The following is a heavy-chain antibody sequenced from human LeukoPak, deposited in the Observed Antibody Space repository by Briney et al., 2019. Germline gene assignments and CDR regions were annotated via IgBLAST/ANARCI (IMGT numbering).Heavy chain of an antibody. CDR3: ARTPVLRYLPNRDWFDP. Sequence: GGSLRLSCAASGFTFSNYWMTWVRQAPGKGLEWVAIIKQDGSEKYFVDSVKGRFTISRDNSKNTLYLQMNSLRAEDTAVYYCARTPVLRYLPNRDWFDPWGQGTLVTVSS. J-gene: IGHJ5*02. CDR2: IKQDGSEK. V-gene: IGHV3-7*01. D-gene: IGHD3-9*01. CDR1: GFTFSNYW.